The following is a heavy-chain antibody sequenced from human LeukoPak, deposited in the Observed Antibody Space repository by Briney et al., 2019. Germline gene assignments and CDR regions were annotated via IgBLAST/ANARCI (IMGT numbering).Heavy chain of an antibody. CDR1: XGTFXSXA. CDR2: IIPIFGTA. Sequence: XASXGTFXSXAISWVRQAPGQGLEWMGGIIPIFGTANYAQKFQGRVTITTDESTSTAYMELSSLRSEDTAVYYCARGGIVGAQTLGFFDYWGQGTLVTVSS. V-gene: IGHV1-69*05. CDR3: ARGGIVGAQTLGFFDY. J-gene: IGHJ4*02. D-gene: IGHD1-26*01.